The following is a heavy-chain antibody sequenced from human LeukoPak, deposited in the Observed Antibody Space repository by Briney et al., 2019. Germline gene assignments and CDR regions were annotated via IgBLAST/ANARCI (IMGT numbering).Heavy chain of an antibody. V-gene: IGHV1-2*06. J-gene: IGHJ4*02. Sequence: GASVKVSCKASGYTFTGYYMHWVRQAPGQGLEWMGRINPNNGGTNYAQKFQGRVTMTGDTSTSTVHMELSGLRSEDTAVYYCARDQEGFDYWGQGTLVTVSS. CDR3: ARDQEGFDY. CDR1: GYTFTGYY. CDR2: INPNNGGT.